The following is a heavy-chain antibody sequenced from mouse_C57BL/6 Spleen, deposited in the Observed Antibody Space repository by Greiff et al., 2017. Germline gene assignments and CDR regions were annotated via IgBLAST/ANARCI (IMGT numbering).Heavy chain of an antibody. Sequence: QVQLQQPGAELVMPGASVKLSCKASGYTFTSYWMHWVKQRPGQGLEWIGEIDPSDSYTNYNQKFKGKSTLTVDKSSSTAYMQLSSLTSEDSAVYYWARGRDYYGSSYQGDYFDYWGQGTTLTVSS. CDR1: GYTFTSYW. D-gene: IGHD1-1*01. V-gene: IGHV1-69*01. CDR3: ARGRDYYGSSYQGDYFDY. J-gene: IGHJ2*01. CDR2: IDPSDSYT.